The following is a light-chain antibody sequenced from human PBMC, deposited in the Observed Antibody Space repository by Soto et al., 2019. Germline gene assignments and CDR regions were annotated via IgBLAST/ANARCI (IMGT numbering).Light chain of an antibody. CDR1: SSDVGAHNF. CDR2: EVI. CDR3: SSYISHITPVV. V-gene: IGLV2-14*01. J-gene: IGLJ2*01. Sequence: QSVLTQPASISGSPGQSITIPCTGTSSDVGAHNFVSWYRQYPGKAPKLIMFEVINLSSGVSNRISGSKSGNTASLTISGLQTEDEADYYCSSYISHITPVVFGGGTKLTVL.